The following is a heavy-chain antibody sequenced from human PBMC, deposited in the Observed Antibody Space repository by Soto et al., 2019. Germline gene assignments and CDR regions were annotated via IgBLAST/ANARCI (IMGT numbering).Heavy chain of an antibody. CDR3: ARGNCSGDTCFFGGTH. J-gene: IGHJ4*02. D-gene: IGHD2-21*02. V-gene: IGHV3-74*01. CDR1: GFTFSDHW. Sequence: EVQLAESRGVLVQPGGSLRLSCVASGFTFSDHWMHWVRQAPGKGLVWVSRINSGGSRTNYADSVKGRFTISRDNAKNTLHLEMNSLSVEDTAVYYCARGNCSGDTCFFGGTHWGRGTLVTVSS. CDR2: INSGGSRT.